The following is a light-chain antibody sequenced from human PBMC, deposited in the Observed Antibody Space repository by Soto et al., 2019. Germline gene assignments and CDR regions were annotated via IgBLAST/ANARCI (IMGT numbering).Light chain of an antibody. Sequence: EIVLTQSPATLSLSPGDKATLSCRASPSVSSYLAWYQQKPGQAPRLLMYDASIRATGIPASFSGTGSERDFTLTITSLETEDFAVYYCQQRSNWPWTFGQGTKVEIK. CDR1: PSVSSY. J-gene: IGKJ1*01. CDR3: QQRSNWPWT. V-gene: IGKV3-11*02. CDR2: DAS.